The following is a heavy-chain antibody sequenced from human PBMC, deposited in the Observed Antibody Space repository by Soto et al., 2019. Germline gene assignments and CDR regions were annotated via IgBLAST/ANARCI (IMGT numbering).Heavy chain of an antibody. CDR1: GFTFSNFG. V-gene: IGHV3-33*01. CDR2: VWYDGSNK. D-gene: IGHD1-26*01. CDR3: ARDSGSYSSGWFDP. Sequence: QVQLVESGGGVVQPGGSLRLSCAASGFTFSNFGMHWVRQAPGKGLECVAVVWYDGSNKYYADSVKGRFTISRDNSKNTLYLQLNSLRAEDTAVYYCARDSGSYSSGWFDPWGQGTLVAVSS. J-gene: IGHJ5*02.